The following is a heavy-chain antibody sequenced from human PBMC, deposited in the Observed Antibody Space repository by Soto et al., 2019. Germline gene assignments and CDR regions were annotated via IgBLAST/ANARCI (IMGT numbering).Heavy chain of an antibody. J-gene: IGHJ3*02. V-gene: IGHV2-5*01. CDR2: VYWNDDK. Sequence: SGPTLVNPTQTLTLTCTLSGISLSTSGVGLGWIRQTPGKALEWLALVYWNDDKHYSPSLKSRLTITKDTSKNQAILTMTNMDPVDTATYYCARGLATLPVFAFDIWGQGTVVTVS. CDR1: GISLSTSGVG. D-gene: IGHD1-1*01. CDR3: ARGLATLPVFAFDI.